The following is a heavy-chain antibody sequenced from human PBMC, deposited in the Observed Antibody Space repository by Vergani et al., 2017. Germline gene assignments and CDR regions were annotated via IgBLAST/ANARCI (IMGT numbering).Heavy chain of an antibody. J-gene: IGHJ4*02. Sequence: QLVESGGGWVQPGGSLRLSCVVSGFDFSSYIMNWVRQAPGKGLEWVSFVSTGTKSQSYAESVKGRFTISRDNSKNMLYLQMNSLRAEDTAVYYCARLSXDTTPYLQGGYDCWGQGTLVSVSS. CDR2: VSTGTKSQ. CDR3: ARLSXDTTPYLQGGYDC. CDR1: GFDFSSYI. V-gene: IGHV3-48*01. D-gene: IGHD2-15*01.